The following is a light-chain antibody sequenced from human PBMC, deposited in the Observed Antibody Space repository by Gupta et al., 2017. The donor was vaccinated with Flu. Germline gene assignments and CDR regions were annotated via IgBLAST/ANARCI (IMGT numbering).Light chain of an antibody. J-gene: IGKJ1*01. CDR2: CVS. CDR1: QSISTY. Sequence: GDRVTITCRASQSISTYLNWYQQKPGKAPKLLIYCVSNLQRGAPSRFSGSGSGTDFTLTISSLQPGDFAIYYCQQTYNTPRTFGQGTKVEIK. CDR3: QQTYNTPRT. V-gene: IGKV1-39*01.